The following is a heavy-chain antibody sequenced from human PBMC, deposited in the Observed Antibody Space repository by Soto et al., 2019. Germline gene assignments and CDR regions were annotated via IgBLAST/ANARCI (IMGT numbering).Heavy chain of an antibody. Sequence: EVHLVESGGGLVQPGGSLRLSCAASGFTFSSYWMHWVRQAPGKGLVWVSSISTDASSTSYADPMKGRFTISRDNAKNTLYLQMNSVRAEDTAVYYCARLPNKSPQNWGQGTLVIVSP. V-gene: IGHV3-74*01. J-gene: IGHJ1*01. CDR1: GFTFSSYW. CDR2: ISTDASST. CDR3: ARLPNKSPQN.